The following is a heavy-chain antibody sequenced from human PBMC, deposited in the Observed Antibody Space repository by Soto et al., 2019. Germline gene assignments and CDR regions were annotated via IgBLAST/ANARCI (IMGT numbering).Heavy chain of an antibody. D-gene: IGHD5-18*01. CDR3: ARETRSYGSLLFDY. CDR2: IWYDGSNK. CDR1: GFTFSSYG. Sequence: GGSLRLSCAASGFTFSSYGMHWVRQAPGKGLEWVAVIWYDGSNKYYADSVKGRFTISRDNSKNTLYLQMNSLRAEDTAVYYCARETRSYGSLLFDYWGQGTLVTVSS. J-gene: IGHJ4*02. V-gene: IGHV3-33*01.